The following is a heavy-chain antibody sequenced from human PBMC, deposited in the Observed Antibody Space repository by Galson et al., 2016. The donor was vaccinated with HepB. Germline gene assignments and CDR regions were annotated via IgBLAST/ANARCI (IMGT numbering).Heavy chain of an antibody. V-gene: IGHV3-7*05. Sequence: SLRLSCAASGFPFTKYWMTWVRQAPGKGLEWVGQINVDETEKYYVESVRGRFTVSRDNSKNTLYLQMNSLRAEDTAVYYCAKMGGFCSSATCYRADRWGQGTLVTVSS. J-gene: IGHJ5*02. CDR3: AKMGGFCSSATCYRADR. CDR1: GFPFTKYW. CDR2: INVDETEK. D-gene: IGHD2-2*01.